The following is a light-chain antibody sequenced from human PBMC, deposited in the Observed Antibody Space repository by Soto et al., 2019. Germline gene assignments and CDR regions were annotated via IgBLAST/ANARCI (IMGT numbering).Light chain of an antibody. V-gene: IGLV2-14*01. Sequence: QSVLTQPASVAGSPGQSITISCTGTSSDVGGYNYVSWYQHHPGKAPKLMIYEVSNRPSGVSNRFSGSKSGNTASLTISGLQAEDEADFYCSSYTSSSTRVFGGGTNLTVL. CDR3: SSYTSSSTRV. CDR2: EVS. CDR1: SSDVGGYNY. J-gene: IGLJ3*02.